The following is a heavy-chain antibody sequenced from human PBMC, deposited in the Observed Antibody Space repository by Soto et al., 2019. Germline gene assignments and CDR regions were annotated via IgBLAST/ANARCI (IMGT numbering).Heavy chain of an antibody. V-gene: IGHV4-59*01. D-gene: IGHD4-17*01. J-gene: IGHJ4*01. Sequence: TLSHTGTPAGGSLSDSDWILLRERRGKGLEWIGYIHYTGRANYNPSLKSRVSLSVDTSKNQFSLNMNSVTAADTAVYDCARVSNGYGGNGAFDYWGPGTLVNGSA. CDR1: GGSLSDSD. CDR2: IHYTGRA. CDR3: ARVSNGYGGNGAFDY.